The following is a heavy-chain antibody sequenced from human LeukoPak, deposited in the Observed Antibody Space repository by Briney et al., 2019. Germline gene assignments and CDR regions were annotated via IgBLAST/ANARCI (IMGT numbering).Heavy chain of an antibody. CDR2: LSGTGITT. CDR3: AKGYYDSTIAFDI. D-gene: IGHD3-22*01. Sequence: GGSLRLSCAASGFTFSGYAMSWVRQAPGKGLEWVSALSGTGITTYYADSVKGRFTISGDNSKNTVYLQMDGLRAEDTAVYYCAKGYYDSTIAFDIWGQGTMVTVSS. CDR1: GFTFSGYA. J-gene: IGHJ3*02. V-gene: IGHV3-23*01.